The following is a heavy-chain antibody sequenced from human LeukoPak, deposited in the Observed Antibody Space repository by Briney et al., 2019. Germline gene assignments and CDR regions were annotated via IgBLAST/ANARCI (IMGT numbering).Heavy chain of an antibody. Sequence: PSETLSLTCTVSGGSISSYCWSWIRQPAGKGLEWIGRIYTSGSTNYNPSLKSRVTMSVDTSKNQFSLKLSSVTAADTAVYYCARAPPKNYDFWSGYHPFDYWGQGTLVTASS. CDR3: ARAPPKNYDFWSGYHPFDY. CDR2: IYTSGST. V-gene: IGHV4-4*07. D-gene: IGHD3-3*01. CDR1: GGSISSYC. J-gene: IGHJ4*02.